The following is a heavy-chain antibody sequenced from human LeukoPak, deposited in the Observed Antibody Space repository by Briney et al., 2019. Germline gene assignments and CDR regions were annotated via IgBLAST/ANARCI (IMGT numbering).Heavy chain of an antibody. V-gene: IGHV4-34*01. J-gene: IGHJ4*02. CDR1: GGSFSGYY. CDR2: INHSGST. CDR3: ARRGPARVLMVYALRGYFDY. Sequence: PSETLSLTCAVYGGSFSGYYWSWIRQPPGKGLEWIGEINHSGSTNYNPSLKSRVTISVDTSKNQFSLKLSSVTAADTAVYYCARRGPARVLMVYALRGYFDYWGQGTLVTVSS. D-gene: IGHD2-8*01.